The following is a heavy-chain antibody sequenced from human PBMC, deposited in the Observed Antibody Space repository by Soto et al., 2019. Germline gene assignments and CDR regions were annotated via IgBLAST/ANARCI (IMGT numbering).Heavy chain of an antibody. V-gene: IGHV1-8*01. CDR3: EVTTGY. Sequence: QVQVVQSRAEVKKPGASVKVSCKTSGYTFTDYDINWVRQAPEQGLEWMGWVSPDNGNAGYAQHFQGRVTLTSDTSISTAYMELSSLTSEDTAVYYCEVTTGYWGQGTLVTVAS. CDR1: GYTFTDYD. D-gene: IGHD2-21*02. J-gene: IGHJ4*02. CDR2: VSPDNGNA.